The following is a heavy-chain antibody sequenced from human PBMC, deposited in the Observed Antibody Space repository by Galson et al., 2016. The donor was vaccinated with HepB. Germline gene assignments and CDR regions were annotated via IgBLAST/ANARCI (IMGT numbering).Heavy chain of an antibody. Sequence: SLRLSCAASGLTFSSYDMSWVRQAPGKGLQCVSSISGSGAGTHYADYVKGRFTISKDNPNNMLYLQMNSLRAEDTGIYYCAKAWSPFYWGQGTLVSVSS. CDR2: ISGSGAGT. CDR1: GLTFSSYD. V-gene: IGHV3-23*01. J-gene: IGHJ4*02. CDR3: AKAWSPFY. D-gene: IGHD2-15*01.